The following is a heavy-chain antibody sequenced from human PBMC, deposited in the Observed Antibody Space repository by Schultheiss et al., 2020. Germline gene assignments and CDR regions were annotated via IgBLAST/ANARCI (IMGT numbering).Heavy chain of an antibody. V-gene: IGHV1-69*05. D-gene: IGHD3-22*01. CDR1: GGTFSSYA. CDR3: ARVRYDSSGYQNWFDS. Sequence: SVKVSCKASGGTFSSYAISWVRQAPGQGLEWMGGIIPIFGTANYAQKFQGRVTMTTDTSTSTAYMELRSLRSDDTAVYYCARVRYDSSGYQNWFDSWGQGTLVTVSS. J-gene: IGHJ5*01. CDR2: IIPIFGTA.